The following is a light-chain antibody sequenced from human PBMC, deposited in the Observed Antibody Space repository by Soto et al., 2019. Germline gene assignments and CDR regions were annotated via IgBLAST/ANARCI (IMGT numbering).Light chain of an antibody. CDR3: QQFHSYPIT. Sequence: ALQLTQSPSSLSASVGDRVTITCRASQGISSALAWYQQKPGEAPNLLIYDASSLESGVPSRFSGSGSETDFILTISSLQPEDFATYYCQQFHSYPITFGQGTRLEIK. V-gene: IGKV1-13*02. J-gene: IGKJ5*01. CDR2: DAS. CDR1: QGISSA.